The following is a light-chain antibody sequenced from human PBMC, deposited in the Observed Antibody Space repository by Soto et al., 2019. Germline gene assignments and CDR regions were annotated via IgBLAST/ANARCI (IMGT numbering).Light chain of an antibody. V-gene: IGLV2-23*02. J-gene: IGLJ2*01. Sequence: QSVLTQPASVSGSPGQSIAISCTGTSYDVGSYNLVSWFRQHPGKAPKLIIYEVTTRPSDVSNRFSGSKSGNTASLTISGLQAEDEADYYCCSYAGGDTFVFGGGTQLTVL. CDR2: EVT. CDR1: SYDVGSYNL. CDR3: CSYAGGDTFV.